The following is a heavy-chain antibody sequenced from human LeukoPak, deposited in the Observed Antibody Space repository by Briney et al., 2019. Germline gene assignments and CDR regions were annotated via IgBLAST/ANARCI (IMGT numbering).Heavy chain of an antibody. D-gene: IGHD2-15*01. V-gene: IGHV3-23*01. CDR2: ISGSGGST. Sequence: GGSLRLSCAASGSTFSSYAMSWVRQAPGKGLEWVSAISGSGGSTYYADSVKGRFTISRDNSKNTLYLQMNSLRAEDTAVNYCAKARDCSGGSCPPDYWGQGTLVTVSS. CDR3: AKARDCSGGSCPPDY. J-gene: IGHJ4*02. CDR1: GSTFSSYA.